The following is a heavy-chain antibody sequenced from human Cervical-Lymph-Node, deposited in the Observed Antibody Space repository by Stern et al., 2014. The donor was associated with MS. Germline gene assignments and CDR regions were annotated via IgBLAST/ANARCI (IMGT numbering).Heavy chain of an antibody. Sequence: QVQLMQSGAEVKTPGSSVKVSCKASGDTLNSYAISWVRQAPGQGLEWMGVMMPLYGSANSAQKIQGRVTLTADESTGTAYMELSSLRSEDTAVYFCARAISSGYQGHYYGLDVWGQGTSVTVSS. CDR3: ARAISSGYQGHYYGLDV. CDR1: GDTLNSYA. V-gene: IGHV1-69*01. CDR2: MMPLYGSA. J-gene: IGHJ6*02. D-gene: IGHD3-22*01.